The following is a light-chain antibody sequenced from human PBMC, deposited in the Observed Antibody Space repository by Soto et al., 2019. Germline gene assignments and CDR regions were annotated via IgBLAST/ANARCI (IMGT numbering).Light chain of an antibody. CDR2: QTS. J-gene: IGKJ1*01. Sequence: EIVLTQSPATLSSFPGDRVTLSCRASQYINTRLAWYQHRPGQAPRLLIYQTSLRAAGIPARFSASGSGTDFTLTISAVQPEDWALDYCHQRQSWPRTFGQGTKVDI. CDR1: QYINTR. V-gene: IGKV3-11*01. CDR3: HQRQSWPRT.